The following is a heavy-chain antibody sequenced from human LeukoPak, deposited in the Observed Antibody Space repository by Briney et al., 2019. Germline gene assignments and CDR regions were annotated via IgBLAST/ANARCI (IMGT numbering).Heavy chain of an antibody. J-gene: IGHJ4*02. CDR1: GGSISSGGYY. CDR3: ARQTGSAPPHFDY. V-gene: IGHV4-31*03. D-gene: IGHD7-27*01. Sequence: SETLSLTCTVSGGSISSGGYYWSWIRQHPGKGLEWIGYIYYSGSTYYNPSLKSRVTISVDTSKNQFSLKLNSVTAADTAVYYCARQTGSAPPHFDYWGQGTLVTVSS. CDR2: IYYSGST.